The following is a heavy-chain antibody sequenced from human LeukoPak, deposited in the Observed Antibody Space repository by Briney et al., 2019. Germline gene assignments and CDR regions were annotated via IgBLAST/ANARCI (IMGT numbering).Heavy chain of an antibody. Sequence: PSETLSLTCTVSGGSISGSSYYWGWIRQPPGKGLEWIGSIYYSGSTYYNPSLKSRVTISVDTSKNQFSLKLNSVTAADTAVYYCARDSGYAYLDYWGQGTLVTVSS. CDR3: ARDSGYAYLDY. D-gene: IGHD5-12*01. V-gene: IGHV4-39*07. CDR2: IYYSGST. CDR1: GGSISGSSYY. J-gene: IGHJ4*02.